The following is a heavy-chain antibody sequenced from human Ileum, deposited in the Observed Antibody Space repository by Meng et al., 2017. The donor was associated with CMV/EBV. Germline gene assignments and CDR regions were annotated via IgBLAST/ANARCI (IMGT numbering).Heavy chain of an antibody. D-gene: IGHD1-26*01. Sequence: QITLNESCPPLVKPTQALTLTCTFSGFSPITNGEVVGWIRQPPGKALEWLALIYRGDDKRYSPSLNSRLSIAKDTSKNEVVLTMTNMGPVDTGTYYCAHFVGGYYPSRPDYWGQGTLVTVSS. CDR1: GFSPITNGEV. J-gene: IGHJ4*02. CDR3: AHFVGGYYPSRPDY. CDR2: IYRGDDK. V-gene: IGHV2-5*02.